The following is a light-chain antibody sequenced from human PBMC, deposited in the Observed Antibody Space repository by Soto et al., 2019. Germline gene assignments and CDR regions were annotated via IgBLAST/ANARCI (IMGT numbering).Light chain of an antibody. CDR3: AAWDDSLNGRV. V-gene: IGLV1-44*01. CDR1: NSNIGSNT. CDR2: YDN. J-gene: IGLJ1*01. Sequence: QSVLTRPPSASGTPGQRVTISCSGSNSNIGSNTVNWYQQLPGTAPKLLIYYDNLRPSGVPDRISGSKSGTSASLAISGLQSDDEADYYCAAWDDSLNGRVFGTGTKLTVL.